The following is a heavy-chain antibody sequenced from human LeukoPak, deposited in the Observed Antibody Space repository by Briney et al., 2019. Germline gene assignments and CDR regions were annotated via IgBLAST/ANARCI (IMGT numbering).Heavy chain of an antibody. J-gene: IGHJ4*02. CDR3: ARKLAL. CDR2: IYPTSRSI. Sequence: GGSLRLSCAASGFTFSNAWMSWVRQAPGKGLEWVSYIYPTSRSIYYADSVKGRFTVSRDNAKNSLFLQMNSLRDEDTAVYFCARKLALWGQGTLVTVSS. CDR1: GFTFSNAW. V-gene: IGHV3-48*02.